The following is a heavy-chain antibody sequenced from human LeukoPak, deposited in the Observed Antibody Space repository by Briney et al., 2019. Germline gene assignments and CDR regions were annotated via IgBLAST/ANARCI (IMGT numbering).Heavy chain of an antibody. CDR1: GGSISSYY. CDR3: ARDLLGGYDSSGYPI. J-gene: IGHJ3*02. V-gene: IGHV4-4*08. Sequence: SETLSLTCTVSGGSISSYYWSWIRQPPGKGLEWIGYIYTSGSTNYNPSLKSRVTMSVDTSKNQFSLKLSSVTAADTAVYYCARDLLGGYDSSGYPIWGQGTMVTVSS. D-gene: IGHD3-22*01. CDR2: IYTSGST.